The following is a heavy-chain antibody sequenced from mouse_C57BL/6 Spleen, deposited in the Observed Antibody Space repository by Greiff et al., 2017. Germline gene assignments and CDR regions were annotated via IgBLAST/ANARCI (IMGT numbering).Heavy chain of an antibody. CDR2: IHPNSGST. J-gene: IGHJ2*01. CDR1: GYTFTSYW. Sequence: QVQLKQPGAELVKPGASVKLSCKASGYTFTSYWMHWVKQRPGQGLEWIGMIHPNSGSTNYNEKFKSKATLTVDKSSSTAYMQLSSLTSEDSAVYYWARSSYGSSPYYFDYWGQGTTLTVSS. D-gene: IGHD1-1*01. V-gene: IGHV1-64*01. CDR3: ARSSYGSSPYYFDY.